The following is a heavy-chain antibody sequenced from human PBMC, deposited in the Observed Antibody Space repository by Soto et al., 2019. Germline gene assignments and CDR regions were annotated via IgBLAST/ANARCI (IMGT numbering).Heavy chain of an antibody. V-gene: IGHV4-59*01. CDR3: ARDSAGTFDY. D-gene: IGHD1-1*01. Sequence: SETLSLTCPVSGGTIISYYWSWIRQPPGKGLEWIGYIYYSGSTNYNPSLQGRVTMTTDTSTSTAYMELRSLRSDDTAVYYCARDSAGTFDYWGQGTLVTVSS. CDR1: GGTIISYY. J-gene: IGHJ4*02. CDR2: IYYSGST.